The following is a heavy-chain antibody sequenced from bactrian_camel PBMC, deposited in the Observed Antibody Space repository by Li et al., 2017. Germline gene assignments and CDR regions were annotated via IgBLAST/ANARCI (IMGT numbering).Heavy chain of an antibody. V-gene: IGHV3S53*01. D-gene: IGHD2*01. Sequence: HVQLVESGGGSVQAGGSLRLSCAASGYTYSSYCMGWFRQAPGKEREGVAGIDSDGSTSYADSVKGRFTISKDNAKNTVYLQMNNLKFEDTAMYYCAADSGSFGSGYCYTLLHSQSFTYWGQGTQVTVS. CDR3: AADSGSFGSGYCYTLLHSQSFTY. J-gene: IGHJ4*01. CDR2: IDSDGST. CDR1: GYTYSSYC.